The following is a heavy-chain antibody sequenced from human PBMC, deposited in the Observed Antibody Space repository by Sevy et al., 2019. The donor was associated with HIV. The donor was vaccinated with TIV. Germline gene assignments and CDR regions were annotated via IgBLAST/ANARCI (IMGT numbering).Heavy chain of an antibody. Sequence: GGALRLSCAASGFTFSSFAMGWVRQAPGKGLDWISVISGTGDYTYYADSAKGRLTISRNNSKKTLFLQMNSLRAEDTAIFYCAKKMGGGSGMAFLVDYWGQGTLVTVSS. CDR3: AKKMGGGSGMAFLVDY. J-gene: IGHJ4*02. CDR2: ISGTGDYT. D-gene: IGHD5-18*01. V-gene: IGHV3-23*01. CDR1: GFTFSSFA.